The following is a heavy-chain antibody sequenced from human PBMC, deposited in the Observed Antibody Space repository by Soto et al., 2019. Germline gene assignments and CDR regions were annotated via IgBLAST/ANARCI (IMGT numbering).Heavy chain of an antibody. V-gene: IGHV5-51*01. CDR1: GYSFTSHW. D-gene: IGHD2-2*01. CDR2: IYPSDSDI. Sequence: GESLKISCKTSGYSFTSHWIAWVRQMPGKGLEWMGIIYPSDSDIRYRPSFQGQVTISVDKSISTAYLQWSSLKAADTATYYCARQDYSNYRGGMDVWGQGTTVTVSS. J-gene: IGHJ6*02. CDR3: ARQDYSNYRGGMDV.